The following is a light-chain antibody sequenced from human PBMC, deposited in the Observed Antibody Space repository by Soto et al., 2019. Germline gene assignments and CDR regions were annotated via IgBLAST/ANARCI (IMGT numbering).Light chain of an antibody. CDR1: QSVSSN. CDR3: QQYNNWPPQWT. V-gene: IGKV3-15*01. CDR2: GAS. J-gene: IGKJ1*01. Sequence: EIVMTQSPATLSVSPGERATLSCRAGQSVSSNLAWYQQKPGQAPRLLIYGASTRATGIPARFSGSGSGTEFTLTISSLQSEDFAVYYCQQYNNWPPQWTFGQGTKVDIK.